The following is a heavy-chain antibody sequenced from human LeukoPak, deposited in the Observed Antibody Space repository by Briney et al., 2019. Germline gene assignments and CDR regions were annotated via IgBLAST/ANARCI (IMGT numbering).Heavy chain of an antibody. CDR2: MNPNSGST. V-gene: IGHV1-8*03. CDR1: GYTFTSYD. D-gene: IGHD5-12*01. CDR3: ARGRSTGYPYYFEY. Sequence: ASVNVSCKASGYTFTSYDINWVRQATGQGLEWMGWMNPNSGSTGYAQKFQGRVTITRNTSISTAYMELSGLRSEDTAVYYCARGRSTGYPYYFEYWGQGTLVTVSS. J-gene: IGHJ4*02.